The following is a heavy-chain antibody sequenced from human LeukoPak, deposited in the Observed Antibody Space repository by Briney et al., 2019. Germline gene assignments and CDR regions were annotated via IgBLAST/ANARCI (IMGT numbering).Heavy chain of an antibody. J-gene: IGHJ4*02. CDR3: ARVTYSGSYQDDY. D-gene: IGHD1-26*01. Sequence: GRSLRLSCAASGFTFSSYWMHRVRQAPGKGLVWVSRINSDGSSTTYADSVKGRFTISRDNAKNTLYLQMNSLRAEDTAVYYCARVTYSGSYQDDYWGQGTLVTVSS. CDR1: GFTFSSYW. V-gene: IGHV3-74*01. CDR2: INSDGSST.